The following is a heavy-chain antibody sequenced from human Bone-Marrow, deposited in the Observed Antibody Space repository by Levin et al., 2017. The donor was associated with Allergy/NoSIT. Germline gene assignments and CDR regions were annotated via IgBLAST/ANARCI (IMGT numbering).Heavy chain of an antibody. CDR1: GFTFSSYG. Sequence: GGSLRLSCAASGFTFSSYGMHWVRQAPGKGLEWVAVISYDGSNKYYADSVKGRFTISRDNSKNTLYLQMNSLRAEDTAVYYCAKFADWNDLDYWGQGTLVTVSS. CDR3: AKFADWNDLDY. D-gene: IGHD1-1*01. V-gene: IGHV3-30*18. J-gene: IGHJ4*02. CDR2: ISYDGSNK.